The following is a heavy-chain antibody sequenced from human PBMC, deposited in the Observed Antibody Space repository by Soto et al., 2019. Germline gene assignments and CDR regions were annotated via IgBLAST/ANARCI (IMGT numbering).Heavy chain of an antibody. J-gene: IGHJ3*02. CDR1: GYNFTSYY. Sequence: ASVKVSCKASGYNFTSYYMHWVRQSPGQGLEWMGIINPSGGSTSYAQKFQGRVTMTRDTPTRTVYMELSSLRSEDTAVYYCARTYYYDSSGPKRSQAQIGAFDIWGQGTMVTVSS. D-gene: IGHD3-22*01. CDR3: ARTYYYDSSGPKRSQAQIGAFDI. V-gene: IGHV1-46*03. CDR2: INPSGGST.